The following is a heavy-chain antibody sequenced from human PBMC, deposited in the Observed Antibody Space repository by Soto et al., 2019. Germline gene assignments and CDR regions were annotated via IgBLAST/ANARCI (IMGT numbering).Heavy chain of an antibody. J-gene: IGHJ4*02. Sequence: QVQLVQSGAEVKKPGASVKVSCKASGYTFTTCVMHWVRQAPGQRLEWMGWINAGNGNTKYSQKFQGRVTITRDTSASTAYMELRSLRSEDTAVYYCSRVLAATLDYWGQGTLVTVSS. V-gene: IGHV1-3*01. CDR3: SRVLAATLDY. CDR1: GYTFTTCV. CDR2: INAGNGNT. D-gene: IGHD2-15*01.